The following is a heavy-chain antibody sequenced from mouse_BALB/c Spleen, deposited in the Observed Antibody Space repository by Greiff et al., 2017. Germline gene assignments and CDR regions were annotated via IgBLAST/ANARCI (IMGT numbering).Heavy chain of an antibody. D-gene: IGHD1-3*01. CDR3: ARDDSGPMDY. CDR1: GYAFTNYL. J-gene: IGHJ4*01. CDR2: INPGSGGT. V-gene: IGHV1-54*01. Sequence: QVQLQQSGAELVRPGTSVTVSCKASGYAFTNYLIEWVKQRPGQGLEWIGVINPGSGGTNYNEKFKGKATLTADKSSSTAYMQLSSLTSDYSAVYFCARDDSGPMDYWGQGTSVTVAS.